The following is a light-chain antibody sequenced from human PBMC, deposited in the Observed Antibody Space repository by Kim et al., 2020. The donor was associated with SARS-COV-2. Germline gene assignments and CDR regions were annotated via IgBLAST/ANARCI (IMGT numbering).Light chain of an antibody. Sequence: QSALTQPRSVSGSPGQSVTISCTGTSSDVGAYNYVSWYQQHPGKAPKLMIYDVNKRPSGVPDRFSGSKSGNTASLTISGLQGEDEADYYCCSYAGRYVFGTGTKVTVL. CDR1: SSDVGAYNY. V-gene: IGLV2-11*01. CDR2: DVN. CDR3: CSYAGRYV. J-gene: IGLJ1*01.